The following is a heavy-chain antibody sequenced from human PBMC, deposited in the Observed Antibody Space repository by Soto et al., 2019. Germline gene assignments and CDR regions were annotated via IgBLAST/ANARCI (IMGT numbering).Heavy chain of an antibody. CDR2: IYWDDDK. CDR1: GFSLSTSGVG. Sequence: QITLKESGPTLVKPTQTLTLTCTFSGFSLSTSGVGVGWIRQPPGKALEWLALIYWDDDKRYSPSLKSRLTITKDTSKNPVVLTMTNMDPVDTATYYCAHNTIRYSPRWFDPWGQGTLVTVSS. J-gene: IGHJ5*02. D-gene: IGHD2-15*01. V-gene: IGHV2-5*02. CDR3: AHNTIRYSPRWFDP.